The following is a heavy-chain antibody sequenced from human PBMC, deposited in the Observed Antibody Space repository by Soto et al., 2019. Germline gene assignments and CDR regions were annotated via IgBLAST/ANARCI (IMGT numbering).Heavy chain of an antibody. J-gene: IGHJ3*02. CDR2: ISYDGSNK. CDR3: AKDCLSSGSYLRCDAFDI. D-gene: IGHD1-26*01. CDR1: GFTFSSYG. Sequence: GGSLRLSCAASGFTFSSYGMHWVRQAPGKGLEWVAVISYDGSNKYYADSVKGRFTISRDNSKNTLYLQMNSLRAEDTAVYYCAKDCLSSGSYLRCDAFDIWGQGTMVTVSS. V-gene: IGHV3-30*18.